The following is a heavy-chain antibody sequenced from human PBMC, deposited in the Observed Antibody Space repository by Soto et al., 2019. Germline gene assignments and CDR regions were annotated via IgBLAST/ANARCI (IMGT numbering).Heavy chain of an antibody. D-gene: IGHD6-19*01. CDR1: GLSFSSYG. Sequence: PGGSLRLACPASGLSFSSYGTQWVRQAPGKGLEWVAVISYDGSNKYYADSVKDRFTISRDNSKKTLYLQMNSLRADDTAVYYCVAGQYFFDYCGQGTLVTVSS. CDR3: VAGQYFFDY. CDR2: ISYDGSNK. J-gene: IGHJ4*02. V-gene: IGHV3-30*03.